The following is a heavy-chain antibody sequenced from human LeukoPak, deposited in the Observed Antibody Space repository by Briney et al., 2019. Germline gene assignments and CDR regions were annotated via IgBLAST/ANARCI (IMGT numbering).Heavy chain of an antibody. D-gene: IGHD4-17*01. J-gene: IGHJ4*02. Sequence: SVKVSCKASGYTFTSYGISWVRQAPGQGLEWMGGIIPIFGTANYAQKFQGRVTITADESTSTAYMELRSLRSDDTAVYYCARDYGDYGVDYWGQGTLVTVSS. CDR1: GYTFTSYG. CDR3: ARDYGDYGVDY. V-gene: IGHV1-69*13. CDR2: IIPIFGTA.